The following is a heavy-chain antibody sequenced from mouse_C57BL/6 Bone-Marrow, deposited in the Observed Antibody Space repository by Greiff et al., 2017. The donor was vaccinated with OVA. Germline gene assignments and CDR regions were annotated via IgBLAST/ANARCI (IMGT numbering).Heavy chain of an antibody. CDR3: ARNREYYGSDWYFDV. J-gene: IGHJ1*03. CDR2: IWSGGST. Sequence: QVQLKESGPGLVQPSQSLSITCTVSGFSLTSYGVHWVRQSPGKGLEWLGVIWSGGSTDYNAAFISRLSISKDNSKSQVFFKMNSLQADDTARYYCARNREYYGSDWYFDVWGTGTTVTVSS. V-gene: IGHV2-2*01. CDR1: GFSLTSYG. D-gene: IGHD1-1*01.